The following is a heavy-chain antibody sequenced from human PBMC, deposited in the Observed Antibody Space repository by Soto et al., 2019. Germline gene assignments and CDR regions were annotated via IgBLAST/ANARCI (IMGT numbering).Heavy chain of an antibody. CDR3: LRSNRDYDSLFNWFDP. CDR1: GFSVSGKY. J-gene: IGHJ5*02. Sequence: GGSLRLSCAASGFSVSGKYISWVRQTPGKGPEWVSIIYSGGTTIHADSVRGRFSLSRDTSKNTVYLQMNSLRVEDTAVYYCLRSNRDYDSLFNWFDPWGQGTLVTVSS. V-gene: IGHV3-66*01. CDR2: IYSGGTT. D-gene: IGHD3-3*01.